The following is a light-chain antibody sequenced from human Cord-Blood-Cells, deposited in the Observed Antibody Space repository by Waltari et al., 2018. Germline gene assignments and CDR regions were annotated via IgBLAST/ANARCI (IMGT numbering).Light chain of an antibody. V-gene: IGKV3-11*01. Sequence: EIVLTQSPATLSLSPGERATLSCRASQSVSSYLAWYQQKPGQAPRLLIYDASNRATRXXXRXSGSASGTDFTLTISSLEPEDFAVYYCQQRSNWPAITFGQGTRLEIK. CDR3: QQRSNWPAIT. J-gene: IGKJ5*01. CDR1: QSVSSY. CDR2: DAS.